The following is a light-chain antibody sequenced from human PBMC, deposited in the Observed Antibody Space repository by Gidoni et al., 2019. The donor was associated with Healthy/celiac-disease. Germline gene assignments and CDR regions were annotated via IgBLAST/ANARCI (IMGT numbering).Light chain of an antibody. V-gene: IGLV3-19*01. CDR1: SLRSYY. CDR3: NSRDSSGNHYV. Sequence: VALGQTVRITCQGDSLRSYYASWYQQKPGQAPVLIIYGKNNRPSGIPDRFSGSSSGNTASLTITGAQAEDEADYYCNSRDSSGNHYVFGTGTKVTVL. J-gene: IGLJ1*01. CDR2: GKN.